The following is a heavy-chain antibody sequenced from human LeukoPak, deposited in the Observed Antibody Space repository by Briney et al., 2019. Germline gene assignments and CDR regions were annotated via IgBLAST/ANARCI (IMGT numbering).Heavy chain of an antibody. CDR3: AKTSAGIRGGYFDY. CDR1: GCTFSSYA. V-gene: IGHV3-23*01. Sequence: GGSLRLSCAASGCTFSSYAMSWVRQAPGKGLEWVSLINDSGGNTYYADSVKGRFTISRDNSKNTLFLQMSSLRAEDTAVYYCAKTSAGIRGGYFDYWGQGTLVTVSS. J-gene: IGHJ4*02. D-gene: IGHD3-10*01. CDR2: INDSGGNT.